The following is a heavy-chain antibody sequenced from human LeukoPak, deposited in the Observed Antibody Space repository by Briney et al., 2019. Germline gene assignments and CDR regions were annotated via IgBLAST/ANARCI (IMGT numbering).Heavy chain of an antibody. Sequence: PGGSLRLSCAASGFTVSSNYMSWVRQAPGKGLEWVSIMYSGGNAYYADPVKGRFTISRDNSKNTVYLKMNFLRTEDTAVYYCARDRLGTTPDGMDVWGQGTTVTVS. V-gene: IGHV3-53*01. CDR2: MYSGGNA. CDR3: ARDRLGTTPDGMDV. D-gene: IGHD7-27*01. J-gene: IGHJ6*02. CDR1: GFTVSSNY.